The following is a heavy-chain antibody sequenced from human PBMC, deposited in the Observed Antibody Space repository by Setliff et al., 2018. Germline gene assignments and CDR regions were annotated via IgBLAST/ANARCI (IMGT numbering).Heavy chain of an antibody. CDR1: GYTFTSYG. D-gene: IGHD2-21*02. J-gene: IGHJ5*02. CDR2: MNPKSGNT. V-gene: IGHV1-8*02. CDR3: ARRGGWVVVTATNWFDP. Sequence: ASVKVSCKASGYTFTSYGISWVRQATGQGLEWMGWMNPKSGNTGYAQKFQGRVTMTRNTSISTAYMELSSLRSEDTAVYYCARRGGWVVVTATNWFDPWGQGTLVTVSS.